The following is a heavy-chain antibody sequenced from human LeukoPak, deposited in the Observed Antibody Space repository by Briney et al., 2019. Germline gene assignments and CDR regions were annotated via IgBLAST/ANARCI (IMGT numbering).Heavy chain of an antibody. D-gene: IGHD3-9*01. Sequence: SGTLSLTCAVSGVSISSTEWWIWVRQPPGQGLEWIGEIHRDGRTRYNPSLTNRVSMSIDSSKNQFSLKVSSVTAADTAIYYCGKTDIWFNPIDYWGPGSLVIVSS. CDR1: GVSISSTEW. CDR2: IHRDGRT. J-gene: IGHJ4*02. CDR3: GKTDIWFNPIDY. V-gene: IGHV4-4*02.